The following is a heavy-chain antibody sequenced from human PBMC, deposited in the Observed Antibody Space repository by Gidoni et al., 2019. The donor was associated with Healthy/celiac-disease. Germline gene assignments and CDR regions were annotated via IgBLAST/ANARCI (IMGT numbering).Heavy chain of an antibody. V-gene: IGHV4-61*01. J-gene: IGHJ5*02. CDR3: ARDLGHYCSGGSCYRHNWFDP. Sequence: QVQLQEWGPGLVKPSETLSLICTVSGGSVSSGRYYWSWIRQPPGKGLEWIGYIYYSGSTNYNPSLKSPVTISVDTSKNQFSLKLSSVTAADTAVYYCARDLGHYCSGGSCYRHNWFDPWGQGTLVTVSS. D-gene: IGHD2-15*01. CDR1: GGSVSSGRYY. CDR2: IYYSGST.